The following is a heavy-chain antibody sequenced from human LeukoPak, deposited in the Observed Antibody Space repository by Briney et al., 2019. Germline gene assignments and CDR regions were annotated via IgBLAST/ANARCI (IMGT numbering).Heavy chain of an antibody. V-gene: IGHV3-23*01. Sequence: GGSLRPSCAASGFAFSSYVLHWVRRAPGKGLEWVSAISGSGGSTYYADSVKGRFTISRDNSKNTLYLQMNSLRAEDTAVYYCAKDITILWGQGTLVTVSS. CDR2: ISGSGGST. J-gene: IGHJ4*02. CDR1: GFAFSSYV. CDR3: AKDITIL. D-gene: IGHD3-3*01.